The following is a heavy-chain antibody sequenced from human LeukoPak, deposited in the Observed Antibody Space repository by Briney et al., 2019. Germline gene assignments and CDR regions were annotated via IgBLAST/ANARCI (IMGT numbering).Heavy chain of an antibody. D-gene: IGHD6-13*01. CDR3: AREQQARHSNWFDP. J-gene: IGHJ5*02. Sequence: GGSLRLSCAASGFTLSSYWMSWVRQAPGKGLEWVANINRDGIEKYYVDSVKGRFTISRDNVKNSLYLQMNSLRAEDTAVYFCAREQQARHSNWFDPWGQGTLVTVSS. CDR1: GFTLSSYW. CDR2: INRDGIEK. V-gene: IGHV3-7*01.